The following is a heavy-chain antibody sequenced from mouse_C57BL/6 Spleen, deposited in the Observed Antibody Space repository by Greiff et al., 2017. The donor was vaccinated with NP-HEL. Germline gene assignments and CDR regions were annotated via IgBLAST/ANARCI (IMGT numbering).Heavy chain of an antibody. Sequence: QVQLQQPGAELVKPGASVKLSCKASGYTFTSYWMQWVKQRPGQGLEWIGEIDPSDSYTNYNQKFKGKATLTVDTSSSTAYMQLSSLTSEDSAVYYGARRHYYGSMAYAMDYWGQGTSVTVSS. CDR3: ARRHYYGSMAYAMDY. D-gene: IGHD1-1*01. J-gene: IGHJ4*01. V-gene: IGHV1-50*01. CDR1: GYTFTSYW. CDR2: IDPSDSYT.